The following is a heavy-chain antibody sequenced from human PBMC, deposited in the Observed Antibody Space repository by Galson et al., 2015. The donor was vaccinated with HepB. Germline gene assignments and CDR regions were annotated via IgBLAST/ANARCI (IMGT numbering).Heavy chain of an antibody. CDR1: GYTFTGHA. CDR3: ARAFNPLRYFGWLSLFDY. D-gene: IGHD3-9*01. V-gene: IGHV1-3*01. J-gene: IGHJ4*02. Sequence: SVKVSCKASGYTFTGHAVHWVRQAPGQRLEWMGRINAGNGDTEYSQNFQGRVTITRDTSASTAYMELSSLRSEDTAVYYCARAFNPLRYFGWLSLFDYWGQGTLVTVSS. CDR2: INAGNGDT.